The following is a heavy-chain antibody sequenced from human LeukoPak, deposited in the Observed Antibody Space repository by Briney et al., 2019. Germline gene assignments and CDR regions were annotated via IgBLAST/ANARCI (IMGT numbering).Heavy chain of an antibody. CDR3: AKAYSSGWQEPADY. J-gene: IGHJ4*02. Sequence: GGSLRLSCAASGFTFSSYAMSWVRQAPGKGLEWVSAISGSGGSTYYADSVKGRFTISRDNSKNTLYLQMNSLRAEDTAVYYRAKAYSSGWQEPADYWGQGTLVTVSS. CDR1: GFTFSSYA. D-gene: IGHD6-19*01. V-gene: IGHV3-23*01. CDR2: ISGSGGST.